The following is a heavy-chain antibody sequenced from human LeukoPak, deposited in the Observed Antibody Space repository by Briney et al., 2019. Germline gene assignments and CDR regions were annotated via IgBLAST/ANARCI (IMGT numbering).Heavy chain of an antibody. Sequence: PSETLSLTCAVYGGSFSGYYWSWIRQPPGKGLEWIGEINHSGSTNYNPSLKSRVTISVDTSKNQFSLKLSSVTAADTAVYYCARHDFHYYDNWGQGTLVTVSS. V-gene: IGHV4-34*01. CDR1: GGSFSGYY. D-gene: IGHD3/OR15-3a*01. J-gene: IGHJ4*02. CDR2: INHSGST. CDR3: ARHDFHYYDN.